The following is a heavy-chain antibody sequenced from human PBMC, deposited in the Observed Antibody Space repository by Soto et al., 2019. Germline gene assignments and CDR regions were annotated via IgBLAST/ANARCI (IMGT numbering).Heavy chain of an antibody. D-gene: IGHD2-2*01. Sequence: QVQLVQSGAEVKKPGSSVKVSCKASGGTFGSYAISWVRQSPGQGLEWMGGIITIPGTANYAQKFQGRVTIAADESTSAAYMELSSLRSEDTAVYYCARSQGSSTSLEIYYYYYDGMDVWGQGTKVNVSS. J-gene: IGHJ6*02. V-gene: IGHV1-69*01. CDR3: ARSQGSSTSLEIYYYYYDGMDV. CDR1: GGTFGSYA. CDR2: IITIPGTA.